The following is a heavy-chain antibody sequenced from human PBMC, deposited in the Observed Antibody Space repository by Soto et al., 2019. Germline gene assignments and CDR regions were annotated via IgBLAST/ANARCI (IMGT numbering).Heavy chain of an antibody. Sequence: QVQLQESGPGLVKPSQTLSLTCTVSGGSISSVGYYWSWIRQHPGKGLEWIGYIYYSGSTYYTPSLKSRVTMSLDTSKNQFSRKLCSVTAADTAVYYCARDEGVYAFDYWGQGTLVTVSS. J-gene: IGHJ4*02. V-gene: IGHV4-31*03. CDR2: IYYSGST. CDR3: ARDEGVYAFDY. D-gene: IGHD2-8*01. CDR1: GGSISSVGYY.